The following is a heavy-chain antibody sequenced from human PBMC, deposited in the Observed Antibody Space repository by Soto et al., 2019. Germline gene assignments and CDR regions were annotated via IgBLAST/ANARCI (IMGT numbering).Heavy chain of an antibody. CDR1: GYTFTGYS. J-gene: IGHJ4*02. V-gene: IGHV1-2*02. D-gene: IGHD3-22*01. CDR2: INPNSGGT. Sequence: ASVKVSCKASGYTFTGYSMHWVRQAPGQGLEWMGWINPNSGGTNYAQEFQGRVTMTRDTSISTAYMELSRLTSDDTAVYYCARDLFYYDGSPVNYWGQGTLVTVSS. CDR3: ARDLFYYDGSPVNY.